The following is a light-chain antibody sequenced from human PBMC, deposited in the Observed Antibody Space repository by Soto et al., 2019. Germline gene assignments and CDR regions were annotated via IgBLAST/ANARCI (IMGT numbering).Light chain of an antibody. Sequence: QAVVTQPPSASGSLGQAVAMSCTGTKSDIGVYDFVSWYQHHPGKAPRLIIYEVVQRPSGVPDRFSGSKSGNTASLTVSGLQAADEADYFCKSYAGSNTYVFGSGTKVTVL. CDR2: EVV. V-gene: IGLV2-8*01. CDR1: KSDIGVYDF. J-gene: IGLJ1*01. CDR3: KSYAGSNTYV.